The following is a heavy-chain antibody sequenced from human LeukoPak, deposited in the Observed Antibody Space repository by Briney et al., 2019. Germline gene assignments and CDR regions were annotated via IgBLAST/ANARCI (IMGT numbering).Heavy chain of an antibody. J-gene: IGHJ5*01. Sequence: PGGSPTLSCEASGFAFSFFAMSWLRQAPGEGLEWVSTINANSGTRSYAASVRGRFTISRDNSKNTLYLQLNTLRADDTAVYYCAKPISGGLAVTADWFAPWGQGTLVVVSS. CDR1: GFAFSFFA. CDR3: AKPISGGLAVTADWFAP. D-gene: IGHD6-19*01. V-gene: IGHV3-23*01. CDR2: INANSGTR.